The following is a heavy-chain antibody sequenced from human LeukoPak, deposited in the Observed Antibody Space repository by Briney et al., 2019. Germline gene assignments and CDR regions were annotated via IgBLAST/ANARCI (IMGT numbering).Heavy chain of an antibody. CDR1: GYTFTGYY. J-gene: IGHJ6*03. D-gene: IGHD3-10*01. V-gene: IGHV1-2*02. CDR3: ARGAMVRGAGIQKTKNYYYMDV. Sequence: VASVKVSCKSSGYTFTGYYMHWVRQAPGQGLEWMGWINPNSGGTNYAQKFQGRVTMTRDTSISTAYMELSRLRSEDTAVYYCARGAMVRGAGIQKTKNYYYMDVWGKGTTVTVSS. CDR2: INPNSGGT.